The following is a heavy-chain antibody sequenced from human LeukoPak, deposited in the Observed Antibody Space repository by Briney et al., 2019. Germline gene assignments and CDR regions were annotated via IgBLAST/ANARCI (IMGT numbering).Heavy chain of an antibody. CDR3: ARGVPPSYSSAWYVNY. V-gene: IGHV1-2*02. J-gene: IGHJ4*02. D-gene: IGHD6-19*01. CDR1: GYTFTGYY. CDR2: INPNSGDT. Sequence: ASVKVSCKASGYTFTGYYMHWVRQAPGQGLEWMGWINPNSGDTNYAQKFQGRVTMTRDTSISTAYMELSRLGSDDIAVYYCARGVPPSYSSAWYVNYWGQGALVTVSS.